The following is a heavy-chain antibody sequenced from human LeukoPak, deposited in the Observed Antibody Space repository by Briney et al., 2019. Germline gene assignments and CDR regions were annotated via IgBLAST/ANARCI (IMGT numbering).Heavy chain of an antibody. Sequence: GGSLRLSCTVSGVTVSMNSMSWVRQAPGKGLEWVAFIYSDNTHYSDSVKGRFTISRDNSKNTLYLQMNSLRAEDTAVYYWARRAGAYSHPYDYWGQGTLVTVSS. V-gene: IGHV3-53*01. D-gene: IGHD4/OR15-4a*01. CDR3: ARRAGAYSHPYDY. CDR1: GVTVSMNS. CDR2: IYSDNT. J-gene: IGHJ4*02.